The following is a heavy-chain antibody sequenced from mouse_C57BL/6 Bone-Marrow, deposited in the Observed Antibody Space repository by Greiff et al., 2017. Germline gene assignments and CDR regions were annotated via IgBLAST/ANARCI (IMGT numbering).Heavy chain of an antibody. J-gene: IGHJ1*03. CDR3: TTTVVSYWYFDV. D-gene: IGHD1-1*01. CDR1: GFNIKDDY. V-gene: IGHV14-4*01. CDR2: IDPENGDT. Sequence: VQLQQSGAELVRPGASVKLSCTASGFNIKDDYMHWVKQRPEQGLEWIGWIDPENGDTEYASKFQGKATITAEPSSNTAYLQLSSLTSEDTAVYYCTTTVVSYWYFDVWGTGTTVTVSS.